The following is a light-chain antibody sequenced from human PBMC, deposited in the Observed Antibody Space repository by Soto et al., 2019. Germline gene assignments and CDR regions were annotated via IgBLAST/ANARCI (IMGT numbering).Light chain of an antibody. Sequence: EVVTTQSPATLPVSPGERATLSCRASQGLGTNLAWYQQKPGQAPRLLIYAASTRATGVPGRFSGSGSGTEFTLTISRLEPEDFAVYYCHQYDNAPQTYGQGTKVDIK. V-gene: IGKV3-15*01. CDR2: AAS. J-gene: IGKJ2*01. CDR3: HQYDNAPQT. CDR1: QGLGTN.